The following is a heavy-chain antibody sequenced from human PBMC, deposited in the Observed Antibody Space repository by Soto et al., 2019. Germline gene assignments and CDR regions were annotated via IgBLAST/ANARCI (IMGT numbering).Heavy chain of an antibody. V-gene: IGHV1-8*01. J-gene: IGHJ6*02. Sequence: ASVKVSCKASGYTFTSYDINWVRQATGQGFKYLGWMNPNSGNTGYVKKFQGRVTMTTDTSTSTAHMELRSLRSDDTAVYYCAREGQAPYYYYGMDVWGQGTAVTVSS. CDR2: MNPNSGNT. CDR1: GYTFTSYD. CDR3: AREGQAPYYYYGMDV.